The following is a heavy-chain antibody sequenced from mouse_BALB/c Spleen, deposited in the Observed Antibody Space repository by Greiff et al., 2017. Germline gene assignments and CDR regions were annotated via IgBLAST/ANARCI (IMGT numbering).Heavy chain of an antibody. V-gene: IGHV5-6-4*01. CDR3: TREGTTAVYAMDY. D-gene: IGHD1-2*01. CDR2: ISSGGSYT. J-gene: IGHJ4*01. CDR1: GFTFSSYT. Sequence: DVKLVESGGGLVKPGGSLKLSCAASGFTFSSYTMSWVRQTPEKRLEWVATISSGGSYTYYPDSVKGRFTISRDNAKNTLYLQMSSLKSEDTAMYYCTREGTTAVYAMDYWGQGTSVTVSS.